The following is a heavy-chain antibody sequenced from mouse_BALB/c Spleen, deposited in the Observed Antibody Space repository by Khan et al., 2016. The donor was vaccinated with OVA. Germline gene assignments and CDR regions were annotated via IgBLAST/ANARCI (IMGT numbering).Heavy chain of an antibody. CDR2: INTYTGEP. D-gene: IGHD2-10*01. J-gene: IGHJ4*01. V-gene: IGHV9-3-1*01. CDR1: GYTFTNFG. Sequence: QIQLVQSGPELKKPGETVKISCKASGYTFTNFGMNWVKQAPGKGLEWMGWINTYTGEPTYADDFKGRFALPLETSASTAYLQINNLKNEDTATYCCARPPYFSDTMAYWGQGTSVTVSS. CDR3: ARPPYFSDTMAY.